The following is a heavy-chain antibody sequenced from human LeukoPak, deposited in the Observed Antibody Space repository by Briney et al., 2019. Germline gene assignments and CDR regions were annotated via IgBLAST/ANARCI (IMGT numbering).Heavy chain of an antibody. J-gene: IGHJ4*02. Sequence: GGSLRLSCTPSGFTFSNYGMYWVRQAPGKGREGLAFIRYDGSNKYYADSVKGRFTISRDNSKNTLYLQMNSLRAEDTAVYYCAKDSLTGSGPYYFDCWGQGTLVTVSS. CDR2: IRYDGSNK. D-gene: IGHD3-9*01. V-gene: IGHV3-30*02. CDR3: AKDSLTGSGPYYFDC. CDR1: GFTFSNYG.